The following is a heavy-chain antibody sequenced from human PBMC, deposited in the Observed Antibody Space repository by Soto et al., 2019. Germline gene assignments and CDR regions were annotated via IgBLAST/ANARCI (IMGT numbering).Heavy chain of an antibody. J-gene: IGHJ4*02. CDR1: GFTFSSYA. Sequence: GGSLRLSCAASGFTFSSYAMHWVRQAPGKGLEWVEVISYDGSNKYYADYVKGRFTISRDNSKNTLYLQMNSLRAEEMAVYYSARVMYCSGGSCYHLDYWGQGTLVTVSS. CDR3: ARVMYCSGGSCYHLDY. V-gene: IGHV3-30-3*01. D-gene: IGHD2-15*01. CDR2: ISYDGSNK.